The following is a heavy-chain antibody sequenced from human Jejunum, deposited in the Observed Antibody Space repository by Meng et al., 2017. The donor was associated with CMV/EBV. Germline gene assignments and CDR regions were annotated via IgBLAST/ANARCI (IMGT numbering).Heavy chain of an antibody. Sequence: YSWGWIRQTPGKGLEWIGNMFYTGNTYYNPSLKSRVTISVDTSKNQFSLKLASVTAADTAVYYCARAVLRFLEWDLSPHPYGMDVWGQGTTVTVSS. V-gene: IGHV4-39*01. J-gene: IGHJ6*02. CDR2: MFYTGNT. D-gene: IGHD3-3*01. CDR3: ARAVLRFLEWDLSPHPYGMDV. CDR1: YS.